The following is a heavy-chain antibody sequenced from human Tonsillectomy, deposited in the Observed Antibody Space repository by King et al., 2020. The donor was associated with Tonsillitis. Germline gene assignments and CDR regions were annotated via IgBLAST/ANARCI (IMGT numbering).Heavy chain of an antibody. D-gene: IGHD3-3*01. CDR3: AGDPPYDFWSGSQKYFDY. J-gene: IGHJ4*02. V-gene: IGHV4-39*07. CDR2: IYYSGST. Sequence: QLQESGPGLVKPSETLSLTCTVSGGSISSSSYYWGWIRQPPGKGLEWIGSIYYSGSTYYNPSLKSRVTISVDTSKNQFSLKLSSVTAADTAVYYCAGDPPYDFWSGSQKYFDYWGQGTLVTVSS. CDR1: GGSISSSSYY.